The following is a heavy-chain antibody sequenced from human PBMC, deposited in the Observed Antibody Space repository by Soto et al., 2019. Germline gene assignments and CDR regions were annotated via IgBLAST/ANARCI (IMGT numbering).Heavy chain of an antibody. CDR2: ILHDGSAE. CDR3: ARSRDGYSFYFYYGMDG. Sequence: PGGSLRLFCAASGFTFTSYDMHWVRQAPGKGLEWMALILHDGSAEYYADSVKGRFTISRDNSRSTLYLQMNSLRAEDTAVYYCARSRDGYSFYFYYGMDGWGQGTTVTVSS. V-gene: IGHV3-30*03. J-gene: IGHJ6*02. CDR1: GFTFTSYD. D-gene: IGHD4-4*01.